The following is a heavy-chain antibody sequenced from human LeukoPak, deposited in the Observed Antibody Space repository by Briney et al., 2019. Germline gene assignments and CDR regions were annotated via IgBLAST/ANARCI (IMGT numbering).Heavy chain of an antibody. CDR1: GGSISSYY. CDR2: IYYSGST. CDR3: ARLSGGDTVTTFFDY. D-gene: IGHD4-17*01. J-gene: IGHJ4*02. Sequence: SETLSLTCTVSGGSISSYYWSWIRQPPGKGLEWIGYIYYSGSTNYNPSLKSRVTISVDTSKNQFSLKLSSVTAADTAVYYCARLSGGDTVTTFFDYWGQGTLVTVSS. V-gene: IGHV4-59*08.